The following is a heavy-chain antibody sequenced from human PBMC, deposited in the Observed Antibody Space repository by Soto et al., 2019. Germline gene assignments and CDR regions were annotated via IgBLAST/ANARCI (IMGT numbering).Heavy chain of an antibody. CDR2: ITSSSGHI. CDR3: VRERGLSSFYGMDV. Sequence: GGSLRLSCEASGFTLTTYTMNWVRQASGKGLEWVSSITSSSGHIYYADSVKGRFTISRDNARDSLYLQMNSLRAEDTAVYYCVRERGLSSFYGMDVWGQGTTVTVSS. D-gene: IGHD3-10*01. CDR1: GFTLTTYT. J-gene: IGHJ6*02. V-gene: IGHV3-21*01.